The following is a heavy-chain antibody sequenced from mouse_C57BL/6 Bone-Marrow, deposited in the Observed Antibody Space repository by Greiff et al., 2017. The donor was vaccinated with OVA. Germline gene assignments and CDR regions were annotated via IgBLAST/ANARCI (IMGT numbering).Heavy chain of an antibody. CDR1: GYTFTTYP. CDR3: ARRYYGSSYWYFDV. CDR2: FQPYNDDT. V-gene: IGHV1-47*01. Sequence: QVQLQQSGAELVKPGASVKMSCKASGYTFTTYPIEWMKQNHGKSLEWIGNFQPYNDDTKYNEKFKGKATLTVEKSSSTVYLELSRLTSDDSAVYYCARRYYGSSYWYFDVWGTGTTVTVSS. D-gene: IGHD1-1*01. J-gene: IGHJ1*03.